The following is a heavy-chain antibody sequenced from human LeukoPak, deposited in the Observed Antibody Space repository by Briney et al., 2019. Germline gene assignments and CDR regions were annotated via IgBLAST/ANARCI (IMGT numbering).Heavy chain of an antibody. CDR1: GFTFSSYS. Sequence: PGGSLRLSCAASGFTFSSYSMNWVRQAPGKGLEWVSSISSSSSYIYYADSVKGRFTISRDNAKNSLYLQMNSLRAEDTAVYYWARGARARVYYDILTGPIYYFDFWGEGTLVTVSS. J-gene: IGHJ4*02. CDR2: ISSSSSYI. V-gene: IGHV3-21*01. CDR3: ARGARARVYYDILTGPIYYFDF. D-gene: IGHD3-9*01.